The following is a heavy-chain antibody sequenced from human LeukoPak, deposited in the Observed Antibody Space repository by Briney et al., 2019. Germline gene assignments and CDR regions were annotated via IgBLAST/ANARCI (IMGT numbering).Heavy chain of an antibody. CDR3: ARDNYGSSGYYFD. V-gene: IGHV3-48*03. J-gene: IGHJ4*02. D-gene: IGHD3-22*01. CDR2: ISSSGSTT. CDR1: GFTFSSYE. Sequence: GGSLRLSCAASGFTFSSYEMNWVRQAPGKGLEWVSYISSSGSTTHYADSVKGRFTVSRDNAKNSLYLQMNSLRAEDTAVHYCARDNYGSSGYYFDWGQGTLVTVSS.